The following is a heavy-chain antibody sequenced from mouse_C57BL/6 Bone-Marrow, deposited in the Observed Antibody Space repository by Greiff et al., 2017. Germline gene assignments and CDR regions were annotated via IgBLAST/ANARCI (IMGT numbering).Heavy chain of an antibody. J-gene: IGHJ1*03. CDR1: GFSLTSSA. CDR3: AKRGGYYTGDFDV. CDR2: IWGDGCT. D-gene: IGHD2-3*01. Sequence: VKLMESGPGLVAPSQSLSITCTVSGFSLTSSAVSWVRQPPGKGLEWLGVIWGDGCTNYHSALISRLSISKDNSKSQVFIKLNSLQTDDTATYYCAKRGGYYTGDFDVWGTGTTVTVSS. V-gene: IGHV2-3*01.